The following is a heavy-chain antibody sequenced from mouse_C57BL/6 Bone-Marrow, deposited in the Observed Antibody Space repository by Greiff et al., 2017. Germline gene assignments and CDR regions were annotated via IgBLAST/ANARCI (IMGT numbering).Heavy chain of an antibody. CDR3: ARRGTTVVEYFDV. Sequence: QVQLKQPGAELVMPGASVKLSCKASGYTFTSYWMHWVKQRPGQGLEWIGEIDPSDSYTNYNQKFKGKSTLTVDKSYSTAYMQLSSLTSEDSAVYYCARRGTTVVEYFDVWGTGTTVTVSS. V-gene: IGHV1-69*01. D-gene: IGHD1-1*01. J-gene: IGHJ1*03. CDR2: IDPSDSYT. CDR1: GYTFTSYW.